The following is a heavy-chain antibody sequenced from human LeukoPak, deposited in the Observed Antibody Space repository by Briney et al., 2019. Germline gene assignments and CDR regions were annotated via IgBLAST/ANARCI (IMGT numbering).Heavy chain of an antibody. J-gene: IGHJ4*02. CDR1: GFTFSSRW. V-gene: IGHV3-7*01. D-gene: IGHD3-22*01. CDR3: AREGVVVGMEGFDY. CDR2: INLDGSEK. Sequence: GGSLRLSCAASGFTFSSRWMSWVRQAPGKGLEWVANINLDGSEKYYVDSVKGRFTISRDNAKNSLYLQMNSLRAEDTAVYFCAREGVVVGMEGFDYWGQGTLVTVSS.